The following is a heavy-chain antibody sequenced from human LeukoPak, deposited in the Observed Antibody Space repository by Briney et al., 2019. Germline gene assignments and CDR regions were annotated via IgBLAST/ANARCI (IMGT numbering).Heavy chain of an antibody. D-gene: IGHD2-8*01. J-gene: IGHJ6*03. Sequence: ASVKVSCTASGYTFTAYYIHWVRQAPGQGLEWMGWIDPNSGDTKYVEKFQGRVTMTRDTSFSTAYMALSSLRSDDTAMYYCARGGLRVMVYRLYYMDVWGKGTTVTVSS. CDR1: GYTFTAYY. V-gene: IGHV1-2*02. CDR3: ARGGLRVMVYRLYYMDV. CDR2: IDPNSGDT.